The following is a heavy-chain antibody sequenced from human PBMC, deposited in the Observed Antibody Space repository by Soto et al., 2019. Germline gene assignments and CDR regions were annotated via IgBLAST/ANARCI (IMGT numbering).Heavy chain of an antibody. D-gene: IGHD6-19*01. CDR3: ARDGIRGAVAGDHYFDY. CDR2: IIPIFGTA. V-gene: IGHV1-69*01. Sequence: QVQLVQSGAEVKKPGSSVKVSCKASGGTFSSYAISWVRQAPGQGLEWMGGIIPIFGTANYAQKFQDRVTITADESTSTAYMELSSLRSEDTAVYYCARDGIRGAVAGDHYFDYGGQGTLVTVSS. J-gene: IGHJ4*02. CDR1: GGTFSSYA.